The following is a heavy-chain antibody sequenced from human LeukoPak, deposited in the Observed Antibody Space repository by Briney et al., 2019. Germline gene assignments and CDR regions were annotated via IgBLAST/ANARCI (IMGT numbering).Heavy chain of an antibody. CDR3: ARVEASGYDYGAFDY. CDR1: GFTFNRYL. V-gene: IGHV3-7*01. J-gene: IGHJ4*02. CDR2: IKQDGSAK. Sequence: GGSLRLSCAASGFTFNRYLMSWVRQAPGKELQWVANIKQDGSAKYYVDSVKGRFTISRDNAKNSLYLQMNSLRAEDTAVYYCARVEASGYDYGAFDYWGQGTLVTVSS. D-gene: IGHD5-12*01.